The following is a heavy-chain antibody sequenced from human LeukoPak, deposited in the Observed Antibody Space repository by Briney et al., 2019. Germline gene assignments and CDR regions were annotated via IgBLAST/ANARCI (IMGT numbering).Heavy chain of an antibody. CDR2: IYPRDSDT. V-gene: IGHV5-51*01. D-gene: IGHD3-10*01. CDR1: CYPFTHQW. Sequence: GESLDISFQASCYPFTHQWIGWVRPVSGSGPEWMGIIYPRDSDTIYSPSFQGHVTISADTSINTAYLEWSSLEASDTAIYYCARHSDVIGAIWGQGTLVTVSS. J-gene: IGHJ4*02. CDR3: ARHSDVIGAI.